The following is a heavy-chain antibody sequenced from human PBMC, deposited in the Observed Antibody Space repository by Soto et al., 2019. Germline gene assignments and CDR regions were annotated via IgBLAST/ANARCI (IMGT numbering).Heavy chain of an antibody. CDR1: GYTFTAYG. V-gene: IGHV1-18*01. D-gene: IGHD3-22*01. CDR2: ISPYNGNA. J-gene: IGHJ4*02. Sequence: QVQLVQSGAEVKKPGASVKVSCKASGYTFTAYGISWVRQAPGQGLERLGWISPYNGNAYYAQKLQGRVTMTTDSSTSTAYMELRSLRSDDTAVYYCATGYDNSGYVQWGQGTLVTVSS. CDR3: ATGYDNSGYVQ.